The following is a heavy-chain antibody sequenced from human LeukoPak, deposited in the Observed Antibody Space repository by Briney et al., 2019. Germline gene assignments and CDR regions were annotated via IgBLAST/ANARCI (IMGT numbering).Heavy chain of an antibody. J-gene: IGHJ4*02. D-gene: IGHD3-16*01. CDR1: GLTFGSYT. CDR3: ATSMGGGNIDY. Sequence: GGSLRLSCTASGLTFGSYTMSWVRQAPGKGLEWVSGITATGSRTYYADSVKGRFTISRDSSKNKLYLQLNSLRADDTAVYYCATSMGGGNIDYWGQGALVTVSS. V-gene: IGHV3-23*01. CDR2: ITATGSRT.